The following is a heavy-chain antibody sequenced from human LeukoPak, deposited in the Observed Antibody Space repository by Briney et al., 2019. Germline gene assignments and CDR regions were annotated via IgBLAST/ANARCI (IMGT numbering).Heavy chain of an antibody. V-gene: IGHV3-48*03. Sequence: SLRLSCAASGFTFSSYEMNWVRQAPGKGLEWVSYISSSGSTIYYADSVKGRFTISRDNAKNSLYLQMNSLRAEDTAVYYCARDGVVVTATQGGYFDYWGQGTLVTVPS. CDR2: ISSSGSTI. D-gene: IGHD2-21*02. J-gene: IGHJ4*02. CDR3: ARDGVVVTATQGGYFDY. CDR1: GFTFSSYE.